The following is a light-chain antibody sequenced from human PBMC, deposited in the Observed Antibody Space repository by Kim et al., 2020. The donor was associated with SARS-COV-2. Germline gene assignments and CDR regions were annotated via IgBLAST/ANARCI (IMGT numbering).Light chain of an antibody. Sequence: ASVGERVTITCRASQEVTTALAWYQQKAGKPPKLLIYDVSSLERGVPSRFSGSGSGTDFTLTISSLQPEDVATYYCQQFKNYPITFGQGTRLEIK. CDR2: DVS. V-gene: IGKV1D-13*01. J-gene: IGKJ5*01. CDR3: QQFKNYPIT. CDR1: QEVTTA.